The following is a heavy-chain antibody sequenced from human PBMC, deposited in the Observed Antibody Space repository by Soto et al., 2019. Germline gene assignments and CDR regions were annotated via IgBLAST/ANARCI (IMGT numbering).Heavy chain of an antibody. CDR2: INPNSGGT. Sequence: ASVKVSCKASGYIFTDYYMHWVRQAPGQELGWMGRINPNSGGTNYAQKFQGRVTMTRDTSISTAYTELSSLRSEDTATYYCATPQDYDGCLDSWGQGTLVTVSS. D-gene: IGHD3-22*01. J-gene: IGHJ4*02. CDR1: GYIFTDYY. CDR3: ATPQDYDGCLDS. V-gene: IGHV1-2*06.